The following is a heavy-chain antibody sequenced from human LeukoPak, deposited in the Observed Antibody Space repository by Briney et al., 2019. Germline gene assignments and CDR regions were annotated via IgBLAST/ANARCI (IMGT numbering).Heavy chain of an antibody. CDR1: GGTFSRYA. CDR3: ARLYYYGSGRENFDY. V-gene: IGHV1-69*04. CDR2: IIPILGIA. D-gene: IGHD3-10*01. Sequence: GASVKVSCKASGGTFSRYAISWVRQAPGQGLEWMGRIIPILGIANYAQKFQGRVTITADKSTSTDYMELSSLRSEDTAVYYCARLYYYGSGRENFDYWGQGTLVTVSS. J-gene: IGHJ4*02.